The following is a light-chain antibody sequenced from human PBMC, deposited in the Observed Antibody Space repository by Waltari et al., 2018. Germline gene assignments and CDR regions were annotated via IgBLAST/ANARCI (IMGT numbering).Light chain of an antibody. CDR3: FSYAGSNIYV. CDR1: SRGVGSYTL. CDR2: EDN. J-gene: IGLJ1*01. V-gene: IGLV2-23*01. Sequence: QSALTQPASVSRPPGQSITISCPGTSRGVGSYTLVSWYQQHPGRAPKLIIYEDNKRPSGVSSRFSGSKSGNTASLTISGLQTEDEAEYYCFSYAGSNIYVFASGTKVTVL.